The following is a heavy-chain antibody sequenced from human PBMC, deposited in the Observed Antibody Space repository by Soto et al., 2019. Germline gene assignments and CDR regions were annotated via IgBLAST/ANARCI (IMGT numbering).Heavy chain of an antibody. J-gene: IGHJ5*02. CDR3: AKGRYSRSSSWFDP. CDR1: GFTFSSYA. CDR2: ISGSGGST. D-gene: IGHD6-6*01. Sequence: EVQLLESGGGLVQPGGSLRLSCAASGFTFSSYAMSWVRQAPGKGLEWVSAISGSGGSTYYADSVKGRFTISRDNPKNTLYLQMNSLRADDTAVYYCAKGRYSRSSSWFDPWGQGTLVTVSS. V-gene: IGHV3-23*01.